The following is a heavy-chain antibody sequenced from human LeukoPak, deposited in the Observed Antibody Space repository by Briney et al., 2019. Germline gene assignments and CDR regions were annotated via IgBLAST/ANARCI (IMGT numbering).Heavy chain of an antibody. CDR1: GFTFSSYS. J-gene: IGHJ3*02. CDR3: AREVYTENAFDI. CDR2: ISSSSSYI. V-gene: IGHV3-21*01. D-gene: IGHD2-2*02. Sequence: GRSLRLSCAASGFTFSSYSMNCVRPAPGKGLEWVSSISSSSSYIYYADSVKGRFTISRDNAKNSLYLQMNSLRAEDTAVYYCAREVYTENAFDIWGQGTMVTVSS.